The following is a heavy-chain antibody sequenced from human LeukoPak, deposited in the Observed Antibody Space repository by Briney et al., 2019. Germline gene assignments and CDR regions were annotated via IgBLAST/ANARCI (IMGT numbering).Heavy chain of an antibody. D-gene: IGHD4/OR15-4a*01. CDR3: ARGRQPRVRYYYYYMDV. CDR2: MNPNSGNT. J-gene: IGHJ6*03. Sequence: ASVKVSCKASGYTFTSYDINWVRQASGQGDEWMGWMNPNSGNTGYAQKFQGRVTMTRNTSISTAYMELSSLRSEDTAVYYCARGRQPRVRYYYYYMDVWGKGTTVTVSS. V-gene: IGHV1-8*01. CDR1: GYTFTSYD.